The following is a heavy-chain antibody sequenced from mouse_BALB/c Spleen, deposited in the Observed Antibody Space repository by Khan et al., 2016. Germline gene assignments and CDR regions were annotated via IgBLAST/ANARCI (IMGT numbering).Heavy chain of an antibody. Sequence: QIQLVQSGPELKKPGETVKISCKASGYTFTNYGMNWVKQAPGKGLKWMGWINTNTGEPTYAEEFKGRFAFSLETSASTAYLQINNLKNEDTATYCCASYDYDMGFAYWGQGTLVTVSA. D-gene: IGHD2-4*01. CDR3: ASYDYDMGFAY. V-gene: IGHV9-3*02. CDR1: GYTFTNYG. CDR2: INTNTGEP. J-gene: IGHJ3*01.